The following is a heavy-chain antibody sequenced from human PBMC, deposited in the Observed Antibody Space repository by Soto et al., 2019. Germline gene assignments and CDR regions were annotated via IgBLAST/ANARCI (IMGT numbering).Heavy chain of an antibody. Sequence: SETLSLTCTVSGGSISSRDYYWSWIRQPPGKGLEWIGYIYYSGSTYYNPSLKSRVTISVDTSKNQFSLKLSSVTAADTAVYYCARARVDFWSGRHYFDYWGQGALVTVSS. V-gene: IGHV4-30-4*01. CDR3: ARARVDFWSGRHYFDY. J-gene: IGHJ4*02. CDR2: IYYSGST. D-gene: IGHD3-3*01. CDR1: GGSISSRDYY.